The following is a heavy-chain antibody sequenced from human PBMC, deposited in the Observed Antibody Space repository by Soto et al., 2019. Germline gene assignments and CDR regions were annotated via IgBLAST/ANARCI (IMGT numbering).Heavy chain of an antibody. CDR3: ARGRRFYGHPLPGYGMDV. CDR2: INHSGST. J-gene: IGHJ6*02. D-gene: IGHD3-3*01. V-gene: IGHV4-34*01. Sequence: QVQLQQWGAGLLKPSETLSLTCAVYGGSFSGYYWSWIRQPPGKGLEWIGEINHSGSTNYNPSFKSRVTISVDTSKNQFSLKLSSVTAADTAVYYCARGRRFYGHPLPGYGMDVWGQGTTVTVSS. CDR1: GGSFSGYY.